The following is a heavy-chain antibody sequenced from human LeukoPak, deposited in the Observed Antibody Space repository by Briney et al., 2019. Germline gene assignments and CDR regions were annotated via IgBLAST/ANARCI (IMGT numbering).Heavy chain of an antibody. Sequence: PGGSLRLSCAASGFTFSGYWMMNWVRQAPGEGLEGVANINQDGSEKYYVDSVKGRFTISRDNAKNSVYLQMNNLRVEDTAVYYCASGTGSSYFYQFGINFWGQGTLVTVSS. CDR2: INQDGSEK. J-gene: IGHJ4*02. CDR3: ASGTGSSYFYQFGINF. CDR1: GFTFSGYW. D-gene: IGHD6-13*01. V-gene: IGHV3-7*01.